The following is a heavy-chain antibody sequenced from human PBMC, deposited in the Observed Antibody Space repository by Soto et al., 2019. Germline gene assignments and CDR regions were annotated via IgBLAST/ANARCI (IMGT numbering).Heavy chain of an antibody. CDR2: SRDKANSYTT. Sequence: PWGSLKLSCVAPDCTFNDHHIDWVRQSPGKGLEWVGRSRDKANSYTTEYAASVKGRFTISRDDSKNSVYPQMNSLENDDTAVYHCLNTPRRGSEAYYFDYWGQGAMVTVS. J-gene: IGHJ4*02. V-gene: IGHV3-72*01. CDR1: DCTFNDHH. D-gene: IGHD6-6*01. CDR3: LNTPRRGSEAYYFDY.